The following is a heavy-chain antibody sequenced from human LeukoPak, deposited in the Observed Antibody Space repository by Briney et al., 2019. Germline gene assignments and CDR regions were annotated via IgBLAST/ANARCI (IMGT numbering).Heavy chain of an antibody. Sequence: ASVKVSCKTSGGNLKDDNINWVRQAPGQGLEWMGWINPNSGGTNYAQKSQGRVTMTRDTSISTAYMELSRLRSDDTAVYYCARECVLDKFTMIRGVIGTLWGQGTLVTVSS. J-gene: IGHJ4*02. CDR1: GGNLKDDN. V-gene: IGHV1-2*02. CDR2: INPNSGGT. D-gene: IGHD3-10*01. CDR3: ARECVLDKFTMIRGVIGTL.